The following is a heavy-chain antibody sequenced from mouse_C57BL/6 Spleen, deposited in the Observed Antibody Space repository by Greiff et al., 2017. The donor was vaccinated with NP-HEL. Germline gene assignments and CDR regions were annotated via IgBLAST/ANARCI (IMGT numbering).Heavy chain of an antibody. CDR1: GYTFTSYG. CDR3: ASPYSNYPGDAMDY. D-gene: IGHD2-5*01. CDR2: IYPRSGNT. V-gene: IGHV1-81*01. J-gene: IGHJ4*01. Sequence: QVQLQQSGAELARPGASVKLSCKASGYTFTSYGISWVKQRTGQGLEWIGEIYPRSGNTYYNEKFKGKATLTADKSSSTAYMELRSLTSEDSAVYFCASPYSNYPGDAMDYWGQGTSVTVSS.